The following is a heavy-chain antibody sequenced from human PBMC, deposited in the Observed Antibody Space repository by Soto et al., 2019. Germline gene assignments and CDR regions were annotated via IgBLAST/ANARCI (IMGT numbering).Heavy chain of an antibody. D-gene: IGHD5-18*01. V-gene: IGHV1-58*01. Sequence: VKVSCKASGFTFTSSAVQWVRQARGQRLEWIGWIVVGSGNTNYAQKFQERVTITRDMSTSTAYMELSSLRSEDTAVYYCAAGPWIQLWRTPRSFDYWGQGTLVTSPQ. CDR3: AAGPWIQLWRTPRSFDY. CDR1: GFTFTSSA. J-gene: IGHJ4*02. CDR2: IVVGSGNT.